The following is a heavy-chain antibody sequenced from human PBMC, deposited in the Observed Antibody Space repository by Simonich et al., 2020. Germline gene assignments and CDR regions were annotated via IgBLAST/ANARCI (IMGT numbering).Heavy chain of an antibody. CDR3: ARGALTGDYYYMDV. D-gene: IGHD7-27*01. V-gene: IGHV1-2*02. Sequence: QVQLVQSGAEVKKPGASVKVSCKASGYTFTGYYMHWVRQAPGQGLEWMVRINPNSECTNYAQKFKGRVTMTRDTSISTAYMELSRLRSDDTAVYYCARGALTGDYYYMDVWGKGTTVTVSS. CDR2: INPNSECT. CDR1: GYTFTGYY. J-gene: IGHJ6*03.